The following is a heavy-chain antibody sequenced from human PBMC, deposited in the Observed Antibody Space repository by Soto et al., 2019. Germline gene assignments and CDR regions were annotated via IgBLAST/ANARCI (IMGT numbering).Heavy chain of an antibody. CDR3: ARGGPSFFVSGSYSLLYFTEF. V-gene: IGHV6-1*01. CDR1: GDSVSSNSAA. Sequence: SQTLSLTCAISGDSVSSNSAAWNWIRQSPSRGLEWLGRTYYRSKWYNDYAVSVKSRITINPDTSKNQFSLQLNSVTPEDTAVYYCARGGPSFFVSGSYSLLYFTEFWGKGSPAIVSP. J-gene: IGHJ6*04. D-gene: IGHD3-10*01. CDR2: TYYRSKWYN.